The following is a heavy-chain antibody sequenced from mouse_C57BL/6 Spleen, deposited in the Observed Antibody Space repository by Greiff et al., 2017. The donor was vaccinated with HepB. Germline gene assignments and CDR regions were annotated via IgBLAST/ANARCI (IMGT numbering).Heavy chain of an antibody. CDR3: ASYYYGSPYYAMDY. CDR2: INPNYGTT. D-gene: IGHD1-1*01. J-gene: IGHJ4*01. V-gene: IGHV1-39*01. Sequence: VQLKESGPELVKPGASVKISCKASGYSFTDYNMNWVKQSNGKSLEWIGVINPNYGTTSYNQKFKGKATLTVDQSSSTAYMQLNSLTSEDSAVYYCASYYYGSPYYAMDYWGQGTSVTVSS. CDR1: GYSFTDYN.